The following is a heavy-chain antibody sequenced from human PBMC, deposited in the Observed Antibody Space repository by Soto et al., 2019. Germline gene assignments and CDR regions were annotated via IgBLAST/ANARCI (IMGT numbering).Heavy chain of an antibody. Sequence: ASVKVSCKASGYTFTSSAMHWVRQAPGQMLEWMGWINAGNGDTKYSQKFQGRVSVTRDTSASTAYMELSSLRSEDTAVYYCARHITMVRGVRPYYYYGMDVWGQGTTVTVSS. J-gene: IGHJ6*02. CDR2: INAGNGDT. CDR3: ARHITMVRGVRPYYYYGMDV. D-gene: IGHD3-10*01. V-gene: IGHV1-3*01. CDR1: GYTFTSSA.